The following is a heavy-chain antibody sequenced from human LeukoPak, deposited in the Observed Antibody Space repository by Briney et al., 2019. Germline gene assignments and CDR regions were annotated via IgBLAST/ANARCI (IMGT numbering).Heavy chain of an antibody. CDR3: ARGRGYCSDSSCYFDY. CDR1: GYIFTTYG. V-gene: IGHV7-4-1*01. J-gene: IGHJ4*02. D-gene: IGHD2-15*01. CDR2: ITTNSGNP. Sequence: ASVKVSCKASGYIFTTYGINWVRQAPGQGLEWMGWITTNSGNPTYAQGFTGRLVFSLDTSVRTTYLQICSLKAEDTAIYYCARGRGYCSDSSCYFDYWGQGTLVTVSS.